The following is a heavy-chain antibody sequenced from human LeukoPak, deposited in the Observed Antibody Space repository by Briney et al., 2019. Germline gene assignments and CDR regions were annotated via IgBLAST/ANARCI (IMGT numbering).Heavy chain of an antibody. Sequence: GGSLRLSCAASGFTVSSNYMSWVRQAPGKGLEWVSFIYSGGSTYYADSVKGRFTISRDNSKNTLYPQMNSLRAEDTAVYYCARFLVLGDAFDIWGQGTMVTVSS. J-gene: IGHJ3*02. CDR3: ARFLVLGDAFDI. D-gene: IGHD6-13*01. CDR2: IYSGGST. V-gene: IGHV3-53*01. CDR1: GFTVSSNY.